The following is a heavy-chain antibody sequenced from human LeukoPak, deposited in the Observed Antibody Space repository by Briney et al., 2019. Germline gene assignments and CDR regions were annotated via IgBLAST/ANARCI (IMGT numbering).Heavy chain of an antibody. CDR1: GGSISSYY. J-gene: IGHJ4*02. V-gene: IGHV4-59*01. CDR2: IYYSGST. Sequence: SETLSITCTVSGGSISSYYWSWIRQPPGKGLEWIGYIYYSGSTNYNPSLKSRVTISVDTSKNQFSLKLSSVTAADTAVYYCARDYSGSLDYWGQGTLVTVSS. CDR3: ARDYSGSLDY. D-gene: IGHD1-26*01.